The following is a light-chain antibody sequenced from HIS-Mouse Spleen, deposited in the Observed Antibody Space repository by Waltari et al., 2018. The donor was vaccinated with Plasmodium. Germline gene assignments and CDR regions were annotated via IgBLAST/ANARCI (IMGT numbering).Light chain of an antibody. J-gene: IGKJ4*02. Sequence: AIRMTQSPSSFSASTGDRVTITCRASQGISSYLAWYQQTPGKAPKLLIYAASTLQSGVPSRFSGMGSGTDFTLPISCLQSEDFSTYSCQQYYSHLLTFGGRTKVEIK. CDR2: AAS. V-gene: IGKV1-8*01. CDR3: QQYYSHLLT. CDR1: QGISSY.